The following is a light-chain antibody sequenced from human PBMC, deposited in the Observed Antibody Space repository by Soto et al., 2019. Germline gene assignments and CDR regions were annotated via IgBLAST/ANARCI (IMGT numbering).Light chain of an antibody. CDR3: QQFDSLPIT. CDR1: QDITNY. V-gene: IGKV1-33*01. CDR2: DVS. J-gene: IGKJ5*01. Sequence: DIQMTQSPASLSASVGDRVTITCQASQDITNYLNWYQQKPGKAPRLLVSDVSNLDTGVPSRFSGSGSGTHFSFTISSLHPEDIATYYCQQFDSLPITFGQGTRLEI.